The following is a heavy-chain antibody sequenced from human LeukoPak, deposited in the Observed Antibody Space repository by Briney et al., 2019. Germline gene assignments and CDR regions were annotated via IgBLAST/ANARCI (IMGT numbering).Heavy chain of an antibody. CDR3: ARGRRGMDV. J-gene: IGHJ6*02. Sequence: PSETLSLTCTVSGGSISSYYWSWIRQPPGKGLEWIGYIYYSGSTNYNPSLKSRVTISVDTSKNQFSLKLSSVTAADTAVYYCARGRRGMDVWSQGTTVTVSS. V-gene: IGHV4-59*01. CDR2: IYYSGST. CDR1: GGSISSYY.